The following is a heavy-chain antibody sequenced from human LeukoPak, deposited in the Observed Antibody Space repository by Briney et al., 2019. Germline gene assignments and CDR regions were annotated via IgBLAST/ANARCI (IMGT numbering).Heavy chain of an antibody. D-gene: IGHD6-6*01. Sequence: PGGSLRLSCAASGFTFSSYAMSWVRQAPGKGLEWVSAISGSGGSTYYADSVKGRFTISRDNSKNTLYLQMNSLRAEDTAVYYCAKGRAYSWIPYSSSQGFQHWGQGTLVTVSS. V-gene: IGHV3-23*01. J-gene: IGHJ1*01. CDR2: ISGSGGST. CDR3: AKGRAYSWIPYSSSQGFQH. CDR1: GFTFSSYA.